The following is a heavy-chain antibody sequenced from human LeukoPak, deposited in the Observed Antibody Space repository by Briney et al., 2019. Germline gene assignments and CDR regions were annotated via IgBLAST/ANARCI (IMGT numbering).Heavy chain of an antibody. J-gene: IGHJ5*02. CDR3: ARTYGDHREYWFDP. CDR2: IYYSGST. Sequence: PSETLSLTCTVSGGSISSYYWSWIRQPPGKGLEWIGYIYYSGSTNYNPSLKSRVTISVDTSKNQFSLKLSSVTAADTAVYYCARTYGDHREYWFDPWGQGTLVTVSS. D-gene: IGHD4-17*01. V-gene: IGHV4-59*01. CDR1: GGSISSYY.